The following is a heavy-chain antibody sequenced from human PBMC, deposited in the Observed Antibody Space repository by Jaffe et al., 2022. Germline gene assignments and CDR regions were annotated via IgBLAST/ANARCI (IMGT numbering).Heavy chain of an antibody. CDR3: ARDHRLEYYYYYMDV. Sequence: QVQLVQSGAEVKKPGASVKVSCKASGYTFTGYYMHWVRQAPGQGLEWMGWINPNSGGTNYAQKFQGRVTMTRDTSISTAYMELSRLRSDDTAVYYCARDHRLEYYYYYMDVWGKGTTVTVSS. V-gene: IGHV1-2*02. CDR2: INPNSGGT. J-gene: IGHJ6*03. CDR1: GYTFTGYY. D-gene: IGHD6-19*01.